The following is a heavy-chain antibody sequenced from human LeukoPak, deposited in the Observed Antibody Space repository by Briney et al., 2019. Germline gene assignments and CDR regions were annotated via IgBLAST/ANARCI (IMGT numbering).Heavy chain of an antibody. CDR3: ARVKGVAGPEGYYFDY. CDR1: GGSFSGYY. V-gene: IGHV4-34*01. D-gene: IGHD6-19*01. Sequence: NPSETLSLTCAVYGGSFSGYYWSWIRQPPGKGLEWIWEINHSGSTNYNPSLKSRVTISVDTSKNQFSLKLSSVTAADTAVCYCARVKGVAGPEGYYFDYWGQGTLVTVSS. J-gene: IGHJ4*02. CDR2: INHSGST.